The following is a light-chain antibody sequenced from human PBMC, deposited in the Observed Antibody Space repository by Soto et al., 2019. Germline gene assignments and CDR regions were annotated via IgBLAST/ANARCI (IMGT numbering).Light chain of an antibody. Sequence: QSALTQPASVSGSPGQSIAISCTGTSSDVGSYNLVSWYQQHPGKAPKAIIYEGSERPAGISNRFSGSKSGNTASLTISGRQAEDEAVYYCFAYAGRSSLVFGGGTKLTVL. V-gene: IGLV2-23*01. CDR3: FAYAGRSSLV. CDR1: SSDVGSYNL. CDR2: EGS. J-gene: IGLJ3*02.